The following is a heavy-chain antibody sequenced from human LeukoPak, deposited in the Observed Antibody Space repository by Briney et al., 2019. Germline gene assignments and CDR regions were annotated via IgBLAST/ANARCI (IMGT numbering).Heavy chain of an antibody. V-gene: IGHV3-7*04. CDR2: INQDGSEK. J-gene: IGHJ4*02. D-gene: IGHD2-2*01. Sequence: GGSLRLSCAASGFTFTTYWMTWVRQAPGKGLEWVANINQDGSEKYYVDSVKGRFTISRDNAKNSLYLLMDSLRAEDTAVYYCARNPRYSYGSMVYWGQGTPVTVSS. CDR1: GFTFTTYW. CDR3: ARNPRYSYGSMVY.